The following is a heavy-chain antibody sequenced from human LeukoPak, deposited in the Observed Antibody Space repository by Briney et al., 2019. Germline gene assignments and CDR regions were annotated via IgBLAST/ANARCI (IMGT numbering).Heavy chain of an antibody. J-gene: IGHJ3*02. CDR3: AHIVVVPAAPSGAFDI. CDR2: ISGSGGST. Sequence: GGSLRLSCAASGFTFSSYAMSWVRQAPGKGLEWVSAISGSGGSTYYADSVKGRFTISRDNSKNTLYLQMNSLRAEDTAVYYCAHIVVVPAAPSGAFDIRGQGTMVTVSS. V-gene: IGHV3-23*01. D-gene: IGHD2-2*01. CDR1: GFTFSSYA.